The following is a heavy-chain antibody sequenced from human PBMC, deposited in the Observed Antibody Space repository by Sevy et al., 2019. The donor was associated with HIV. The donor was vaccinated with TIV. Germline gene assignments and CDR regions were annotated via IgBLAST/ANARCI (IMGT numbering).Heavy chain of an antibody. J-gene: IGHJ6*02. D-gene: IGHD6-19*01. V-gene: IGHV3-30*03. CDR1: GFNFSNYV. Sequence: GGSLRLSCAASGFNFSNYVLHWVRQAPGKGLEWVTFISSYGNEADYVDSVKGRFTISRDDSKNTLYLQMDSLRPEDTAVYYCARSILAVAGSYGMDVWGQGTTVTVSS. CDR3: ARSILAVAGSYGMDV. CDR2: ISSYGNEA.